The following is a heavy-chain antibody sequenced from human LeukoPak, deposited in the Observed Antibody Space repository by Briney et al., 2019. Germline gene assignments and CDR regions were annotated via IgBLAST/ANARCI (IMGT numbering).Heavy chain of an antibody. Sequence: GGSLRLSCAASGFTFNAFWMSWVRQASGKGLEWVANINQGGSEKYYVDSVKGRFTISRDNAKNSLYLQMNGLGTEDTAVYYCVRDGIVAATTFGYNGMDVWGQGTTVTVSS. D-gene: IGHD1-26*01. J-gene: IGHJ6*02. CDR2: INQGGSEK. CDR3: VRDGIVAATTFGYNGMDV. CDR1: GFTFNAFW. V-gene: IGHV3-7*01.